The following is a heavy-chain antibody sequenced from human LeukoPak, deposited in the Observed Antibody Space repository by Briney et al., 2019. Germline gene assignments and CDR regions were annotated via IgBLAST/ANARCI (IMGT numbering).Heavy chain of an antibody. D-gene: IGHD2-2*01. V-gene: IGHV4-61*02. CDR3: ARVTRYCSSTSCLNWFDP. CDR1: GGSISSGSYY. Sequence: PSETLSLTCTVSGGSISSGSYYWSWIRQPAGKGLEWVGRIYTSGSTNYNPSLKSRVTISVDTSKNQFSLKLSSVTAADTAVYYCARVTRYCSSTSCLNWFDPWGQGTLVTVSS. CDR2: IYTSGST. J-gene: IGHJ5*02.